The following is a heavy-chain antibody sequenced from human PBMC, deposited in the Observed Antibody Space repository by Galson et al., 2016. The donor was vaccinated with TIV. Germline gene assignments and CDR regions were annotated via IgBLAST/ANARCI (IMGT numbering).Heavy chain of an antibody. CDR2: IKSETDDGTT. Sequence: SLRLSCAVSGFTLRNAWMSWVRQAPGKGLEWVGRIKSETDDGTTNYAAPVKGRFTISRDDSENTLYLQLSSLNAEDTAVYYCATVGNPAYFKFWGQGTLVTVPS. CDR3: ATVGNPAYFKF. J-gene: IGHJ4*02. CDR1: GFTLRNAW. V-gene: IGHV3-15*06. D-gene: IGHD2/OR15-2a*01.